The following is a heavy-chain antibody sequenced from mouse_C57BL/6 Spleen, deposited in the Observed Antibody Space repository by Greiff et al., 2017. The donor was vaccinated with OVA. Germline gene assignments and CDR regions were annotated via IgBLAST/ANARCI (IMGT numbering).Heavy chain of an antibody. CDR3: AHYSNYEAWFAY. CDR1: GYTFTSYW. Sequence: QVQLQQSGAELVKPGASVKMSCKASGYTFTSYWITWVKQRPGQGLEWIGDIYPGSGSTNYNEKFKSKATLTVDTSSSTAYMQLSSLTSEDSAVYYCAHYSNYEAWFAYWGQGTLVTVSA. CDR2: IYPGSGST. V-gene: IGHV1-55*01. D-gene: IGHD2-5*01. J-gene: IGHJ3*01.